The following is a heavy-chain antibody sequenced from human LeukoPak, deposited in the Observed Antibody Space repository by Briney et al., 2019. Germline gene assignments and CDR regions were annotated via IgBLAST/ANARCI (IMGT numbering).Heavy chain of an antibody. Sequence: GGSLRLSCAASGFTFSSYSMNWVRQAPGKGLEWVSGINWNGGSTGYADSVKGRFTISRDNAKNSLYLQMNSLRAEDTAVYYCARDHYYGDYYYYYMDVWGKGTTVTVSS. CDR2: INWNGGST. CDR1: GFTFSSYS. CDR3: ARDHYYGDYYYYYMDV. J-gene: IGHJ6*03. V-gene: IGHV3-20*04. D-gene: IGHD4-17*01.